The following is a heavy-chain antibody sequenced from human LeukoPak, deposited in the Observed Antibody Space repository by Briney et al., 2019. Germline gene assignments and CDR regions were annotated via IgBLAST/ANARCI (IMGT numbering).Heavy chain of an antibody. D-gene: IGHD2-2*01. CDR1: GYTFTSYG. V-gene: IGHV1-18*01. J-gene: IGHJ1*01. CDR3: ARRTPVEYFQH. CDR2: ISAYNGNT. Sequence: GASVKVSCKASGYTFTSYGISWVRQAPGQGLEWMGWISAYNGNTNYAQKLQGRVTMTTDTSTRTAYMELRSLRSDGTAVYYCARRTPVEYFQHWGQGALVTVCS.